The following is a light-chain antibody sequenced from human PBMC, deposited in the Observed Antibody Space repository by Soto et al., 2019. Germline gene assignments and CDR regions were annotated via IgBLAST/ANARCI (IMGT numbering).Light chain of an antibody. V-gene: IGLV1-44*01. J-gene: IGLJ3*02. CDR2: TND. CDR3: AAWDDSLSGWV. Sequence: QSVVTQPPSASGTPGQRVTISCSGGSSNIESNSVSWYQQLPGTAPRLLIYTNDQRPSGVPDRFSASKSGTSASLAISGLQSEDEADYSCAAWDDSLSGWVFGGGTKLTVL. CDR1: SSNIESNS.